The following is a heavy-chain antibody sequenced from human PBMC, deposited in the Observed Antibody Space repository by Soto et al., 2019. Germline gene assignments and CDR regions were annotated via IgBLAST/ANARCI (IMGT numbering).Heavy chain of an antibody. J-gene: IGHJ5*02. CDR1: GFTFSSAA. CDR3: AKSLDIHYKNWFDP. CDR2: ISDTGTRT. V-gene: IGHV3-23*01. D-gene: IGHD4-4*01. Sequence: QILESGGSLVQPGGSLRLSCVAAGFTFSSAAMNWVRQAPGKGLDWVSIISDTGTRTHYADSVKGRFTISRDNSKNTLYLDMNSLRAEDTAVYYCAKSLDIHYKNWFDPWGQGNLVTVSS.